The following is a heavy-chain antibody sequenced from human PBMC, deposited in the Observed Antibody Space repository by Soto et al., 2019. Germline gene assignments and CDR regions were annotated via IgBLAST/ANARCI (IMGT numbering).Heavy chain of an antibody. CDR3: AREGESAGYFF. Sequence: QVQLQESGPGLVKPSETLSLTCTVSGGSISSYYWSWIRQPPGKGLEWIGYIYNSVTTNYNPSLKSRATISVDTSKNQFSLKLSSVTAADTAVYYCAREGESAGYFFWGQGTLVTVSS. CDR1: GGSISSYY. CDR2: IYNSVTT. J-gene: IGHJ4*02. D-gene: IGHD3-9*01. V-gene: IGHV4-59*01.